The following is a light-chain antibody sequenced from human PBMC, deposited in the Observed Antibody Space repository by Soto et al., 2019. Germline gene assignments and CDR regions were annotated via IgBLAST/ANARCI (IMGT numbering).Light chain of an antibody. J-gene: IGLJ1*01. Sequence: QSALAQPPSASGSPGQSVTISRTGTSSDVGGYNYVSWYQQHPGKAPKLMIYEVSQRPSGVPDRFSGSKSGNTASLTVSGLQAEDEADYYCNSYAGSNNVFGTGTKVTVL. V-gene: IGLV2-8*01. CDR1: SSDVGGYNY. CDR2: EVS. CDR3: NSYAGSNNV.